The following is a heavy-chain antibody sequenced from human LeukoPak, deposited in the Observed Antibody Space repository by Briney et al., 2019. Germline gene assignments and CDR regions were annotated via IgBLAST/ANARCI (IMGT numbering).Heavy chain of an antibody. CDR1: GGSISSYY. J-gene: IGHJ6*03. D-gene: IGHD6-19*01. Sequence: SETLSLTCTVSGGSISSYYWSWIRQPPGKGLEWIGYIYYSGSTNYNPSLKSRVTISVDTSKNQFSLKLSSVTAADTAVYYCASAVSGWYPHYYYYMDVWGKGTTVTVSS. CDR2: IYYSGST. CDR3: ASAVSGWYPHYYYYMDV. V-gene: IGHV4-59*01.